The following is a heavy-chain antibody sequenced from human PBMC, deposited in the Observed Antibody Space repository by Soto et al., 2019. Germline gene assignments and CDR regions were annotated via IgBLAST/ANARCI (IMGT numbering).Heavy chain of an antibody. D-gene: IGHD6-19*01. CDR2: IYYSGST. Sequence: QVQLQESGPGLVKPSETLSLTCTVSGGAISSYYWSWIRQPPGKGLEWIGYIYYSGSTNYSPSFKSRVTISLDTSKNPFSLKLSSVTAADTAVYYCARASSVAGPEFDHWGQGTLLTVSS. V-gene: IGHV4-59*01. CDR1: GGAISSYY. CDR3: ARASSVAGPEFDH. J-gene: IGHJ4*02.